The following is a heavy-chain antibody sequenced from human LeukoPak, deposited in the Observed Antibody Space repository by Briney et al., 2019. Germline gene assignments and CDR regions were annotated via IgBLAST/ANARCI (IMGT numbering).Heavy chain of an antibody. CDR1: GGSIRSNNYY. Sequence: SETLSLTCTVSGGSIRSNNYYWNWIRQPPGKGLEWIGSIDYSGSTYYNPSLKSRVTISVDTSNNQFSLKLSSVPAADTAVYYCARLPWGVVVLPATDAFDIWGQGTMVTVSS. J-gene: IGHJ3*02. V-gene: IGHV4-39*01. CDR2: IDYSGST. D-gene: IGHD2-15*01. CDR3: ARLPWGVVVLPATDAFDI.